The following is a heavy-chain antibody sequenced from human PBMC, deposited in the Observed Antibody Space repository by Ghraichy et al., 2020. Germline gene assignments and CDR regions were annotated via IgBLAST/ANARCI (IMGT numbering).Heavy chain of an antibody. D-gene: IGHD5-12*01. CDR2: IYYSGST. V-gene: IGHV4-39*01. CDR3: ARLGYPSRSGYDSFDY. J-gene: IGHJ4*02. CDR1: GGSISSSSYY. Sequence: ETLSLTCTVSGGSISSSSYYWGWIRQPPGKGLEWIGSIYYSGSTYYNPSLKSRVTISVDTSKNQFSLKLSSVTAADTAVYYCARLGYPSRSGYDSFDYWGQGTLVTVSS.